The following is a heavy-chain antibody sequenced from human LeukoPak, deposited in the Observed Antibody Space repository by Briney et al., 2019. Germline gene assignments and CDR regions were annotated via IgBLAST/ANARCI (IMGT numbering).Heavy chain of an antibody. CDR1: GYTLTELS. D-gene: IGHD6-19*01. Sequence: ASVKVSCKVSGYTLTELSMHWVRQAPGKGLEWMGGFDPEDGETIYAQKFQGRVTMTEDTSTDTAYMELSSLRSEDTAVYYCAKSVSGWYSFDYWGQGTLVTVSS. J-gene: IGHJ4*02. V-gene: IGHV1-24*01. CDR2: FDPEDGET. CDR3: AKSVSGWYSFDY.